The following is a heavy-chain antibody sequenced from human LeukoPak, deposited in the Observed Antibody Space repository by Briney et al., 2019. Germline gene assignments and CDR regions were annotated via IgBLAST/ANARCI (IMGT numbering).Heavy chain of an antibody. D-gene: IGHD3-3*01. CDR1: GYTFTGYY. CDR2: INPNSGGT. V-gene: IGHV1-2*02. Sequence: ASVKVSCKASGYTFTGYYMHWVRQAPGQGLEWMGWINPNSGGTNYAQKLQGRVTMTTDTSTSTAYMELRSLRSDDTAVYYCARSGAVFGVVTFDYWGQGTLVSVSS. CDR3: ARSGAVFGVVTFDY. J-gene: IGHJ4*02.